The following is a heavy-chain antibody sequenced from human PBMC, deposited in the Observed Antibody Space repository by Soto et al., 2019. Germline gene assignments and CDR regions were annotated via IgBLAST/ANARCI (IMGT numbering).Heavy chain of an antibody. Sequence: EVQLVESGGGLVQPGGSLRLSCAASGFTVSSNYMSWVRQAPGKGREWVSVIYSGGSTYYADSVKGRFTISRHNSKITLYLKNNSLRAEDTAVYYCAREHYSSGWEYFQHWGQGTMVTVSS. CDR2: IYSGGST. D-gene: IGHD6-19*01. CDR1: GFTVSSNY. CDR3: AREHYSSGWEYFQH. J-gene: IGHJ1*01. V-gene: IGHV3-53*04.